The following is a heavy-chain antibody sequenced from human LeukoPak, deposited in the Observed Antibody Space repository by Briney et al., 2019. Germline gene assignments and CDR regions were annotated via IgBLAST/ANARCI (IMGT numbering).Heavy chain of an antibody. Sequence: GASVKVSCKASGYTFTSYDINWVRQATGQGLEWMGWMNPNSGNTGYAQKFQGRVTITRDTSISTAYMELSSLRPEDTAVYYCARGGYCSSTSCYMRSPFDPWGQGTLVTVSS. D-gene: IGHD2-2*02. CDR1: GYTFTSYD. CDR3: ARGGYCSSTSCYMRSPFDP. V-gene: IGHV1-8*03. J-gene: IGHJ5*02. CDR2: MNPNSGNT.